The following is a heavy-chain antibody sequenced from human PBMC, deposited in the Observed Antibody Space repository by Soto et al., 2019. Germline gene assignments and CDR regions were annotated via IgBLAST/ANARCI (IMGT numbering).Heavy chain of an antibody. CDR2: IFYSGTT. CDR1: GGYINTAGYY. J-gene: IGHJ5*02. CDR3: ARSFYDLSTATGGHWFDP. D-gene: IGHD3-9*01. Sequence: PSETLSLTCTVSGGYINTAGYYWNWVRHSPGKCLEWIGYIFYSGTTYYNPSLESRLTMSLDKSKNHFSLRLSSVTAADTAYYYCARSFYDLSTATGGHWFDPWGHGTLVTVSS. V-gene: IGHV4-31*03.